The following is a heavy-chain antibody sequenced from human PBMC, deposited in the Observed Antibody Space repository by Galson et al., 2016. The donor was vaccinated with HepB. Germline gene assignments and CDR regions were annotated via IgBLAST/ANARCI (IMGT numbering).Heavy chain of an antibody. CDR2: ITASGAVT. Sequence: SLRLSCAASGSTFSNYAMTWVRQAPGKGLEGVSAITASGAVTYYADSVKGRFTLSRDTSKNTPYLQMNSLRVEDTAIYYCAKGGDGYIRYYDSWGQGTLVTVSS. CDR3: AKGGDGYIRYYDS. V-gene: IGHV3-23*01. J-gene: IGHJ4*02. D-gene: IGHD5-24*01. CDR1: GSTFSNYA.